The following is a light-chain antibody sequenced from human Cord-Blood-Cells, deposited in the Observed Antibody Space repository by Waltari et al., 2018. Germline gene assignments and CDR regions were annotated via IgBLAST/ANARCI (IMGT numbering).Light chain of an antibody. CDR3: SSYTSSSTLV. CDR1: SSDVGGYND. Sequence: QSALTQPASVSGSPGQSITISCTGTSSDVGGYNDVSWYQQHPGKAPKLMIYDVSKRPSGVPNRFSGSKSGNTASLTISGLQAEDEADYYCSSYTSSSTLVFGGGTKLTVL. J-gene: IGLJ3*02. V-gene: IGLV2-14*01. CDR2: DVS.